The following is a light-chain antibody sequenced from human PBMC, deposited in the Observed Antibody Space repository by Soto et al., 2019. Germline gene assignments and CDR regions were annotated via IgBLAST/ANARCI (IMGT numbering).Light chain of an antibody. CDR3: CSYAGSYSHVV. Sequence: QSVLTQPRSVSGSPGQSVTFSCTGTSSDVGYYNYVSWYQHHPGKAPKLMIYDVSERPSGVPDRFSGSKSGNTASLTISGLQAEDEADYYCCSYAGSYSHVVFGGGTKLTVL. CDR2: DVS. CDR1: SSDVGYYNY. V-gene: IGLV2-11*01. J-gene: IGLJ2*01.